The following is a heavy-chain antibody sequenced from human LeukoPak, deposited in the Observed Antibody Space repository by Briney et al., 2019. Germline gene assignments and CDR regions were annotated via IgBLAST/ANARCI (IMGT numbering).Heavy chain of an antibody. CDR2: ISYDGNTK. V-gene: IGHV3-30*03. Sequence: GGSLRLSCAASGFSFSSYGVHWVRQAPGKGLEWVSLISYDGNTKYYADSVKGRFTISRDNSKNTLYLQMNSLRAEDTAVYYCARDLGIWGQGTMVTVSS. D-gene: IGHD3-16*01. J-gene: IGHJ3*02. CDR3: ARDLGI. CDR1: GFSFSSYG.